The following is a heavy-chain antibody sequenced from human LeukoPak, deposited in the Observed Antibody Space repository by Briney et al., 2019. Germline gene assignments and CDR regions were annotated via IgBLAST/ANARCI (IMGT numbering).Heavy chain of an antibody. J-gene: IGHJ5*02. CDR2: INHSGST. CDR3: ARGLRSSPDWFDP. Sequence: SETLSLTCAVYGGSFSGYYWSWIRQPPGKGLEWIGEINHSGSTNYNPSLKSRVTISVDTSKNQFSPKLSSVTAADTAVYYCARGLRSSPDWFDPWGQGTLVTVSS. CDR1: GGSFSGYY. V-gene: IGHV4-34*01.